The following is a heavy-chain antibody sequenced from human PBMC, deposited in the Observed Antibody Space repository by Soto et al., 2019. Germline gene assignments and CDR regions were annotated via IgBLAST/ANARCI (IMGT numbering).Heavy chain of an antibody. CDR1: GFTFTRSA. J-gene: IGHJ6*02. D-gene: IGHD2-21*02. V-gene: IGHV1-58*01. Sequence: PVEVSCKASGFTFTRSAVQWVRQARGQRLEWIGWIVVGSGNTNYAQKFQERVTITRDMSTSTAYMELSSLRSEDTAVYYCAADGPGDPYYYYGMDVWGQGTTVTVAS. CDR2: IVVGSGNT. CDR3: AADGPGDPYYYYGMDV.